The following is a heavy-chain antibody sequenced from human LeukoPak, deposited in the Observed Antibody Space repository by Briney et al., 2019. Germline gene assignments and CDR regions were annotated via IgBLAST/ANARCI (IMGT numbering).Heavy chain of an antibody. D-gene: IGHD2-15*01. CDR2: IYYSGSP. Sequence: SETLSLTCTVYGGSISSSNYYWAWIRQPPGKGLECIGSIYYSGSPYYNPSLKSRVTISVDTSKNQFSLKLSSVTAADTAVYYCARTYCSGGSCHFDYWGQGTLVTVSS. CDR1: GGSISSSNYY. V-gene: IGHV4-39*01. J-gene: IGHJ4*02. CDR3: ARTYCSGGSCHFDY.